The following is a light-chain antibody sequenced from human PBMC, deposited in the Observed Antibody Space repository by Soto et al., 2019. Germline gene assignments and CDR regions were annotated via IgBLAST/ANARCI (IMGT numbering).Light chain of an antibody. CDR1: QYVGRY. CDR2: DTS. V-gene: IGKV3-11*02. Sequence: EIVLTQSPATLSLSPGERATLSCRASQYVGRYLAWYQQKPGQAPRLLIHDTSNRATGIPLRFSGSGFGRDFPLTISSLEPEDFAVYYCQQRNNWPTFGQGTKLEIK. CDR3: QQRNNWPT. J-gene: IGKJ2*01.